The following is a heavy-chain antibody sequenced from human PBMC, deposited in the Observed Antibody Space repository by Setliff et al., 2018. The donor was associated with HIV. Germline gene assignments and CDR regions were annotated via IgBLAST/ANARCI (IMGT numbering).Heavy chain of an antibody. D-gene: IGHD3-10*01. CDR1: GVSLSNTDFY. V-gene: IGHV4-30-4*08. J-gene: IGHJ6*02. Sequence: KASETLSLTCAVSGVSLSNTDFYWTWVRQAPGVGLEWVGFIDYSGTTHYNPSLRSRVTIPNDMSNNHFSLHLTSVTAADTAIYFCAREGPYYYGMDVWGQGTTVTVS. CDR3: AREGPYYYGMDV. CDR2: IDYSGTT.